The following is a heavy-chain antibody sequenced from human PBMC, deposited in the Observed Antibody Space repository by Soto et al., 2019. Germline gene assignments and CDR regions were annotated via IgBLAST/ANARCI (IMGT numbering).Heavy chain of an antibody. J-gene: IGHJ6*03. Sequence: ASVKVSCKASGYTFTSYYMHWVRQAPGQGLEWMGIINPSGGSTSYAQKFQGRVTMTRDTSTSTVYMELSSLRSEDTAVYYCARDPGNGDSNGHYYYYYMDVWGKGTTVTVSS. D-gene: IGHD4-17*01. CDR3: ARDPGNGDSNGHYYYYYMDV. V-gene: IGHV1-46*03. CDR2: INPSGGST. CDR1: GYTFTSYY.